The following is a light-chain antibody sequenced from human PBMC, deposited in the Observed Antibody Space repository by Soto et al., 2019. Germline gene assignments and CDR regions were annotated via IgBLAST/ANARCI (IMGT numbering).Light chain of an antibody. CDR2: EVS. Sequence: QSVLTQPASVSGSPGQSITISCIGISSDVDNYNYVSWYQQHPGKAPKLMIYEVSNRPSGVSNRFAGSKSGNTASLTISGLQAEDEADYYCSSYITSNTPHVLFGGGTKLTVL. CDR1: SSDVDNYNY. V-gene: IGLV2-14*01. CDR3: SSYITSNTPHVL. J-gene: IGLJ2*01.